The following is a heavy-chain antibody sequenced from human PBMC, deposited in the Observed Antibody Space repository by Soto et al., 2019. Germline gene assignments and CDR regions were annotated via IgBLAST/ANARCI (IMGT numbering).Heavy chain of an antibody. J-gene: IGHJ4*02. V-gene: IGHV2-5*02. D-gene: IGHD2-21*02. Sequence: QITLKESGPTLVKPTQTLTLTCTFSGFSLSTSGVGVGWIRQPPGKALERLAVIYWDDDNRYSPSLRSRLTFTKHTSKNQVVLTMRNMDPEDTATYYCAHKATAKLTARVFDYWGQGLLVTVSS. CDR2: IYWDDDN. CDR1: GFSLSTSGVG. CDR3: AHKATAKLTARVFDY.